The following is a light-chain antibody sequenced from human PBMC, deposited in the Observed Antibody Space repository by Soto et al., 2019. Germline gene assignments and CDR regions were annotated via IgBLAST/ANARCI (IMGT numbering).Light chain of an antibody. V-gene: IGKV1-9*01. CDR1: QSVSSY. CDR2: AAS. Sequence: DIQMTQSPSPLSASVGDRVTITCRASQSVSSYLNWYQQGPGKAPKLLIYAASTLQSGVPSRFSGSGSGTEFTLTISSLQPEDFATYSCQQLNSYPLTFGGGTKVDIK. J-gene: IGKJ4*01. CDR3: QQLNSYPLT.